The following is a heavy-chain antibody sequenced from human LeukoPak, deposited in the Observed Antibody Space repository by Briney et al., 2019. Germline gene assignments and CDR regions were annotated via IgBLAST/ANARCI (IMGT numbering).Heavy chain of an antibody. J-gene: IGHJ4*02. D-gene: IGHD5-24*01. Sequence: SETLSLTCAVSGGSISSSNWWSWVRQPPGKGLEWIGEIYHSGSTNYNPSLKSRVTISVDKSKNQFSLKLSSVTAADTAVYYCARDSRDGYNPFDYWGQGTLVTVSS. CDR3: ARDSRDGYNPFDY. CDR1: GGSISSSNW. V-gene: IGHV4-4*02. CDR2: IYHSGST.